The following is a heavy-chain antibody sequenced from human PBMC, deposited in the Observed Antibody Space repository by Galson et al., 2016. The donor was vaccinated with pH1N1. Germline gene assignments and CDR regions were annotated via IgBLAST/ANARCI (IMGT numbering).Heavy chain of an antibody. V-gene: IGHV1-69*13. CDR2: ISPIFGSI. CDR1: GGTFSNSA. CDR3: ATAGPLVRERLYDSYARDV. J-gene: IGHJ6*02. D-gene: IGHD3-10*01. Sequence: SVKVSCKASGGTFSNSAISWVRQAPGQGLEWMGGISPIFGSINSAQRFRGRVTVSADVFTKPAYMELSRLRSEDTAIYYCATAGPLVRERLYDSYARDVWGQGTTVTVSS.